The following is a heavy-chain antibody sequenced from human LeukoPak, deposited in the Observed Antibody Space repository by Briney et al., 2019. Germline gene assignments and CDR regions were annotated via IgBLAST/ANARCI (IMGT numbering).Heavy chain of an antibody. CDR2: IKSKTDGGTT. Sequence: GGSLRLSCAASGFTFSNAWMSWVRQAPGKGLAWVGRIKSKTDGGTTDYAAPVKGRFTMSRDDSKNTLYLQMNSLKTEDTAVYYCTRGVVPAAKSDYWGQGTLVTVSS. D-gene: IGHD2-2*01. CDR3: TRGVVPAAKSDY. J-gene: IGHJ4*02. V-gene: IGHV3-15*01. CDR1: GFTFSNAW.